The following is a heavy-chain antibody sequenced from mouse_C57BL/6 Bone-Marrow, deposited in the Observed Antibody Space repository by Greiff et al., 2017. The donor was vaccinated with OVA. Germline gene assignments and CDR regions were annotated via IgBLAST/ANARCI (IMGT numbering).Heavy chain of an antibody. CDR2: IDTENGDT. CDR1: GFNIKDDY. CDR3: TTYQY. J-gene: IGHJ2*01. Sequence: EVQLQQSGAELVRPGASVKLSCTASGFNIKDDYMHWVKERPEQGLEWIGWIDTENGDTEYASKFQGKATITADTSSKTVYLHLSSLTSEDTAVYYCTTYQYWGQGTTLTVSS. V-gene: IGHV14-4*01.